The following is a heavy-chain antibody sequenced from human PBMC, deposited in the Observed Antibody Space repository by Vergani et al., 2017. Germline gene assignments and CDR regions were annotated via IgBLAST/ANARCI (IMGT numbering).Heavy chain of an antibody. CDR2: IKQDGSEK. V-gene: IGHV3-7*01. Sequence: EVQLVESGGGLVQPGGSLRLSCAAPGLTSSSYWMSWVRQAPGKGLEWVANIKQDGSEKYYVDSVKGRFTISRDDAKNSLYLQMNSLRAEDTAVYYCARERAITGTTWVLYYYMDVWGKGTTVTVSS. D-gene: IGHD1-7*01. J-gene: IGHJ6*03. CDR1: GLTSSSYW. CDR3: ARERAITGTTWVLYYYMDV.